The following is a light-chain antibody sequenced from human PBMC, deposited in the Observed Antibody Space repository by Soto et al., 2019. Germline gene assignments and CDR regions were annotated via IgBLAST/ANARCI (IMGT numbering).Light chain of an antibody. CDR3: SSYTSRTTLV. CDR2: EVD. V-gene: IGLV2-14*01. J-gene: IGLJ3*02. CDR1: SSDVGGYNF. Sequence: QSALTQPASVSGSPGQSITISCTGTSSDVGGYNFVSWYQLHPGKAPKLIIYEVDDRPSGVSDRFSGSKSGNTASLTISGLQAEDEADYYCSSYTSRTTLVFGGGTKLTVL.